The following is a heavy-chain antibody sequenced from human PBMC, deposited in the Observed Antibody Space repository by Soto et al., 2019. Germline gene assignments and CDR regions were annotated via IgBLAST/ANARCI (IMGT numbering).Heavy chain of an antibody. V-gene: IGHV1-69*02. CDR3: ARVDFGLFYGMDV. CDR1: GGTFSSYT. J-gene: IGHJ6*02. Sequence: SVKVSCKASGGTFSSYTISWVRQAPGQGLEWMGRIIPILGIANYAQKFQGRVTITADKSTSTAYMELSSLRSEDTAVYYCARVDFGLFYGMDVWGQGTTVTVSS. CDR2: IIPILGIA. D-gene: IGHD3-3*01.